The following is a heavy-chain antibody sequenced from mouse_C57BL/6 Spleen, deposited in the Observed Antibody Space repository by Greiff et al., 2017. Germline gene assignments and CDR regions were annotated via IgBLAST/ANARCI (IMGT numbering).Heavy chain of an antibody. Sequence: EVQLQQSGPELVKPGASVKISCKASGYSFTGYYMNWVKQSPEKSLEWIGEINPSTGGTTYNQKFKAKVTLTVDKSSSTAYMQLKSLTSEDSAVYYCARGGYYYGSSLYYFDYWGQGTTLTVSS. D-gene: IGHD1-1*01. CDR2: INPSTGGT. J-gene: IGHJ2*01. CDR3: ARGGYYYGSSLYYFDY. V-gene: IGHV1-42*01. CDR1: GYSFTGYY.